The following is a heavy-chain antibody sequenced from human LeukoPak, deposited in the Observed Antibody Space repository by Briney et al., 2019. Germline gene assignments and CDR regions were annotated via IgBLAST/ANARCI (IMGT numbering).Heavy chain of an antibody. D-gene: IGHD3-3*01. CDR2: IIPIFGTA. Sequence: RASVKVSCKASGGTFSSYAISWVRQAPGQGLEWMGGIIPIFGTANYAQKFQGRVTITADESTSTVYMELSSLRSEDTAVYYCARAFTYDFWSKYYYYGMDVWGQGTTVTVSS. CDR3: ARAFTYDFWSKYYYYGMDV. CDR1: GGTFSSYA. V-gene: IGHV1-69*01. J-gene: IGHJ6*02.